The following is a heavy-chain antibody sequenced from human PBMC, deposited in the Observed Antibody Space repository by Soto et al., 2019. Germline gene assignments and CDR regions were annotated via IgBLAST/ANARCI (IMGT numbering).Heavy chain of an antibody. CDR2: ISYDGSNK. D-gene: IGHD2-2*01. J-gene: IGHJ6*02. V-gene: IGHV3-30-3*01. CDR1: GFTFSSYA. Sequence: GGSLRLSCAASGFTFSSYAMHWVRQAPGKGLEWVAVISYDGSNKYYADSVKGRFTISRDNSKNTLYLQMNSLRAEDTAVYYCAREVVPAAPEYCYYGMDVWGQGTTVT. CDR3: AREVVPAAPEYCYYGMDV.